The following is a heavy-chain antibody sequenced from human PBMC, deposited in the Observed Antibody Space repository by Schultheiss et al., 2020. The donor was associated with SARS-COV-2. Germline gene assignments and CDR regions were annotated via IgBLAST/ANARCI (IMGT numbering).Heavy chain of an antibody. D-gene: IGHD6-19*01. CDR1: GGTFSSYA. Sequence: SVKVSCKASGGTFSSYAISWVRQAPGQGLEWMGGIIPIFGTAKYAQKFQGRVTITADESTSIAYMELSSLRSEDTAVYYCARGSSGWHNWFDPWGQGTLVTVSS. J-gene: IGHJ5*02. V-gene: IGHV1-69*13. CDR2: IIPIFGTA. CDR3: ARGSSGWHNWFDP.